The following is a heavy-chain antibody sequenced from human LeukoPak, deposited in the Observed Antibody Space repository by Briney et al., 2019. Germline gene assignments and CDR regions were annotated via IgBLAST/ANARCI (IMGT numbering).Heavy chain of an antibody. D-gene: IGHD2-15*01. V-gene: IGHV3-48*03. CDR1: GFTFSSYE. Sequence: PGGSLRLSCAASGFTFSSYEMNWVRQAPGKGLEWVSYISSSGSTIYYADSVKGRFTISRDNAKNSLYLQMNSLRAEDTAVYYCARDLFLGVVVAAESCWGQGTLVTVSS. CDR3: ARDLFLGVVVAAESC. J-gene: IGHJ4*02. CDR2: ISSSGSTI.